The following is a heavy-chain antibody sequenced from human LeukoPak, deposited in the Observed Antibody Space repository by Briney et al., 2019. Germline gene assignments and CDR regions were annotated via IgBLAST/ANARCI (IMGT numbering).Heavy chain of an antibody. J-gene: IGHJ4*02. Sequence: PSETLSLTCAVYGGSFSGYYWSWIRQPPGKGLEWIGEINHSGSTHYNPSLKSRVTISVDTSKNQFSLKLSSVTAADTAVYYCARAHLTLNSSGYYLPHYFDYWGQGTLVTVSS. CDR3: ARAHLTLNSSGYYLPHYFDY. D-gene: IGHD3-22*01. V-gene: IGHV4-34*01. CDR1: GGSFSGYY. CDR2: INHSGST.